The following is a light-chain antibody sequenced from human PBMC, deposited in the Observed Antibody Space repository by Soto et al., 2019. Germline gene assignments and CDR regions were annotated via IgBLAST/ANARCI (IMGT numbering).Light chain of an antibody. Sequence: IVLTQSPVSLCVSPGERATLCCRASERLSSVYLAWYQQRPGQPPRLLIYGASNRATGIPDRFSGSGSGTDFTLIINRLEPEDVAIYHCQQHGGSPRITFGQATRLEIK. CDR3: QQHGGSPRIT. CDR1: ERLSSVY. V-gene: IGKV3-20*01. J-gene: IGKJ5*01. CDR2: GAS.